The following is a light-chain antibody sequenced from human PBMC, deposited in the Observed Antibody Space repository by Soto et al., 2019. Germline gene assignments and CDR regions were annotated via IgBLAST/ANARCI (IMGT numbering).Light chain of an antibody. J-gene: IGLJ1*01. Sequence: QSVLTQPPSASGTPGQRVTISCSGSSSNIGSSNVNWYQQLPGTAPKLLIYTNNQRPSGVPDRFSGSKSGTSASLAISALQSEDEAEYYCAAWDASLNGRVFGTGTKVTAL. CDR1: SSNIGSSN. CDR3: AAWDASLNGRV. V-gene: IGLV1-44*01. CDR2: TNN.